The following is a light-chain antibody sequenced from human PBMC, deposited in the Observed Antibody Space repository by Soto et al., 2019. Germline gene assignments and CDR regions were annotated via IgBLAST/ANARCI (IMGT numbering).Light chain of an antibody. CDR2: GAS. CDR3: QQYYSSPPT. Sequence: EIVMTQSPATLSVSPGERATLSCRASQSVSVNLAWYQQKPGQPPRLLIYGASTRATGIPARFSGSGSGTEFTLTINSLQSEDFAVYYCQQYYSSPPTFGQGTKVEIK. J-gene: IGKJ1*01. V-gene: IGKV3-15*01. CDR1: QSVSVN.